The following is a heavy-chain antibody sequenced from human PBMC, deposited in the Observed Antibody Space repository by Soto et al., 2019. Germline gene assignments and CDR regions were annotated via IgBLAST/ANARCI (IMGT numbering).Heavy chain of an antibody. CDR1: GGSFRGFY. CDR3: ASQYSSSWYVGPLNY. D-gene: IGHD6-13*01. CDR2: INHVGIT. Sequence: SETLSLTCAVSGGSFRGFYWTWIRQSPGKGLEWLGDINHVGITNYNPSLKSRVSIPVDASTNQFSLQLSSVSATDTAVYYYASQYSSSWYVGPLNYWGQGILVTVSS. V-gene: IGHV4-34*01. J-gene: IGHJ4*02.